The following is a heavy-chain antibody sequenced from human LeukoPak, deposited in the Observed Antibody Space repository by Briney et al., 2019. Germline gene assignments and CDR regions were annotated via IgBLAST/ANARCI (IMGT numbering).Heavy chain of an antibody. D-gene: IGHD4-11*01. CDR3: AKVTDYSNYPSYYYMDV. CDR1: GFTSSSYA. V-gene: IGHV3-23*01. CDR2: ISGSGGST. Sequence: GGSLRLSCAASGFTSSSYAMSWVRQAPGKGLEWVSAISGSGGSTYYADSVKGRFTISRDNSKNTLYLQMNSLRAEDTAVYYCAKVTDYSNYPSYYYMDVWGKGTTVTVSS. J-gene: IGHJ6*03.